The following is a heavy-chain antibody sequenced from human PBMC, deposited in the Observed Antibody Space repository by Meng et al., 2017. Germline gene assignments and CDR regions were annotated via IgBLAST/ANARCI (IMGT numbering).Heavy chain of an antibody. V-gene: IGHV3-30*01. CDR2: ISYDGPNK. J-gene: IGHJ4*02. CDR3: ESSSMAVAGIPRIALFY. D-gene: IGHD6-19*01. CDR1: GSTLSSYA. Sequence: VQLGECGGGLGQLGRSLSSSCAASGSTLSSYASHVVPQDQGKGVEWVEVISYDGPNKYYADSVKGRFTISIDNSKTTLYLQIMSLRAEDTAVYYCESSSMAVAGIPRIALFYWGQGTLVTVSS.